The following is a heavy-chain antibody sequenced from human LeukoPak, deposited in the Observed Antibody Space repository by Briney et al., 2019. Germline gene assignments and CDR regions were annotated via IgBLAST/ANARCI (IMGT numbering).Heavy chain of an antibody. CDR3: AKDRLGALYYYDSSGYYRFDY. Sequence: GGSLRLSCAASGFTFSTYAMSWVRQAPGKGLEWVSGISRRGDKTYYADSVKGRFTISRDNSRNTLYLQMNGLRAEDTAVYYCAKDRLGALYYYDSSGYYRFDYWGQGTLVTVSS. CDR2: ISRRGDKT. J-gene: IGHJ4*01. D-gene: IGHD3-22*01. V-gene: IGHV3-23*01. CDR1: GFTFSTYA.